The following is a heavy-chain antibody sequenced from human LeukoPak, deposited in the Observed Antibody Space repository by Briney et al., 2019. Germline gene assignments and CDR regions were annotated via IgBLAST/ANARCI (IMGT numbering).Heavy chain of an antibody. Sequence: GGSLRLSCAASGFTFSSYAMSWVRQAPGKGLEWVSAISGSGGSTYYADSVKGRFTISRDNSKNTLYLQMNSLRAEDTAVYYCAKTYYDILTGYYPMRSYFDYWGQGTLVTVSS. D-gene: IGHD3-9*01. J-gene: IGHJ4*02. CDR1: GFTFSSYA. V-gene: IGHV3-23*01. CDR3: AKTYYDILTGYYPMRSYFDY. CDR2: ISGSGGST.